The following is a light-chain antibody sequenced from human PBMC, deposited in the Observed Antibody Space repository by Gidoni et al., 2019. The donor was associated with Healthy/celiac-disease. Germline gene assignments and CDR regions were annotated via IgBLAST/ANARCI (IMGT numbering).Light chain of an antibody. CDR1: QSVSSY. V-gene: IGKV3-11*01. CDR3: QQRSNWPPLT. J-gene: IGKJ4*01. CDR2: DAS. Sequence: EIVLTQSPATLSLSPGERATLSCSASQSVSSYLAWYQQKPGQAPRLLIYDASNRATGIPARFSGSGSGTDFTLTISSLEPEDFAVYYCQQRSNWPPLTFGGETKVEIK.